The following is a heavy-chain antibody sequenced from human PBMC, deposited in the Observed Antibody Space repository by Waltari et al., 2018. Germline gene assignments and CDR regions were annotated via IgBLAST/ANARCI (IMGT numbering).Heavy chain of an antibody. CDR1: GFTFSYLG. J-gene: IGHJ4*02. V-gene: IGHV3-23*01. Sequence: EVQLLESGGALAQRGGSLRPSGAASGFTFSYLGMTLGRQAPGKGLEWVSGISGSGDHTYSAASVRGRFTISRDNSKNILYLQMSSLTADDTAVYYCAKSSGATQVPRPHDSWGQGSLVTVSS. D-gene: IGHD1-26*01. CDR3: AKSSGATQVPRPHDS. CDR2: ISGSGDHT.